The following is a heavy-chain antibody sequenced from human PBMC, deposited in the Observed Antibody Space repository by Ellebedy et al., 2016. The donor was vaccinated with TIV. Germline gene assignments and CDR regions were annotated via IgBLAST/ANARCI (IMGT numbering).Heavy chain of an antibody. V-gene: IGHV1-8*01. CDR1: GYSFLSYD. D-gene: IGHD5/OR15-5a*01. J-gene: IGHJ4*02. CDR3: ARGGPAASTSFDY. CDR2: MNPNSGKT. Sequence: AASVTVSCKTSGYSFLSYDILWVRQAPGQRLEWVGRMNPNSGKTDYEQKVQTRITLTRDTSVSTAYLELSSLMSEDTAMYYCARGGPAASTSFDYWGQGAPVTVSS.